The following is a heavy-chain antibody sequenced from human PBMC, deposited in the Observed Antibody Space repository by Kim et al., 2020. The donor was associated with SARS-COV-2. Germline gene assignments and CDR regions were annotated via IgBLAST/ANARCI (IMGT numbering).Heavy chain of an antibody. J-gene: IGHJ5*02. D-gene: IGHD3-10*01. CDR1: GYTFMNYA. CDR3: ARSEGSGTSFRFDP. CDR2: INTNTGNP. Sequence: ASVKVSCKASGYTFMNYAMNWVRQAPGQGLEWMGWINTNTGNPTYAQGFTGRFVFSLDTSLSTTYLQINSLEAEDTAVYYCARSEGSGTSFRFDPWRQGTLVTVSS. V-gene: IGHV7-4-1*02.